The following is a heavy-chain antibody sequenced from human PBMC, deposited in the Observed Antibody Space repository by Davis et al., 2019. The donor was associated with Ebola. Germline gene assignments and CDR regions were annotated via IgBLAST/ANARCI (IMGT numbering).Heavy chain of an antibody. CDR2: ISSSSSYI. J-gene: IGHJ6*04. V-gene: IGHV3-21*01. D-gene: IGHD3-16*01. CDR1: GFTFSSYS. Sequence: PGGSLRLSCAASGFTFSSYSMNWVRQAPGKGLEWVSSISSSSSYIYYADSVKGRFTISRDNAKNSLYLKINSLRAEDTAVYYCAKVMRRTRGGDYYGMDVWGKGTTVTVSS. CDR3: AKVMRRTRGGDYYGMDV.